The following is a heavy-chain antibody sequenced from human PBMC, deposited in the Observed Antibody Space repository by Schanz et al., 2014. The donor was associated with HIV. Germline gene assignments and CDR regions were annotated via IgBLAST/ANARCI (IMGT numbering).Heavy chain of an antibody. CDR1: GFTFSSFG. CDR2: ISSDGSEE. J-gene: IGHJ6*02. D-gene: IGHD6-6*01. CDR3: ASTVYPYSSSSDYYYGMDV. Sequence: QVQLVESGGGVVQPGRSLRLSCAASGFTFSSFGMHWVRQAPGKGLEWVAVISSDGSEEYFADSVKGRFTISRDNSKNTLYVQMNSLRAEDTAVYYCASTVYPYSSSSDYYYGMDVWGQGTTVTVSS. V-gene: IGHV3-30*03.